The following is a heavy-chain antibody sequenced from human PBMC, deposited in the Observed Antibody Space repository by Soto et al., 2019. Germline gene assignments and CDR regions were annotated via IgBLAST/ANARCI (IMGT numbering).Heavy chain of an antibody. Sequence: PSETLSLTCTVAGGCMNIGGYYGSWIRQHPGKGLEWIGYIYYSGSTYYNPSLKSRVTISVDTSKNQFSLKLSSVTAADTAVYYCARGITIFGVRTNWFDPWGQGTLVTVSS. V-gene: IGHV4-31*03. CDR2: IYYSGST. D-gene: IGHD3-3*01. J-gene: IGHJ5*02. CDR1: GGCMNIGGYY. CDR3: ARGITIFGVRTNWFDP.